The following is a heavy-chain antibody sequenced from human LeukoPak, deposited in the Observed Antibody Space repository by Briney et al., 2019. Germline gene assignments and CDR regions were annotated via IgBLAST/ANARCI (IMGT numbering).Heavy chain of an antibody. CDR1: GFTFSSYE. J-gene: IGHJ4*02. CDR3: ARDQPSSWYYFDY. Sequence: PGGSLRLSCAASGFTFSSYEMNWVRQAPGKGLEWVSYITRSGDTIYYADSVKGRFTISRDNAKNSQYLQMNSLRAEDTAVYYCARDQPSSWYYFDYWGQGTLVTVSS. V-gene: IGHV3-48*03. CDR2: ITRSGDTI. D-gene: IGHD6-13*01.